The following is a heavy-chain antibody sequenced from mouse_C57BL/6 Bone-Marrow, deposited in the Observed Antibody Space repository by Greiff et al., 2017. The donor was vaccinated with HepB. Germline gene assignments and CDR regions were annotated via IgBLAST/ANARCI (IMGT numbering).Heavy chain of an antibody. D-gene: IGHD4-1*01. V-gene: IGHV10-1*01. CDR1: GFSFNTYA. CDR3: VRHAGTSHYFDY. Sequence: EVMLVESGGGLVQPKGSLKLSCAASGFSFNTYAMNWVRQAPGKGLEWVARIRSKSNNYATYYADSVKDRFTISRDDSESMLYLQMNNLKTEDTAMYYCVRHAGTSHYFDYWGQGTTLTVSS. J-gene: IGHJ2*01. CDR2: IRSKSNNYAT.